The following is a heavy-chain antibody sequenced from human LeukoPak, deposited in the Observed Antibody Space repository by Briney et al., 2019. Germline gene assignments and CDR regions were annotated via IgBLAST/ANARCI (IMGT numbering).Heavy chain of an antibody. J-gene: IGHJ4*02. CDR2: IVVGSGNT. Sequence: GTSVKVSCKASGFTFTSSAVQWVRQARGQRLEWIGWIVVGSGNTNYAQKFRERVTITRDMSTSTAYMELSSLRSEDTAVYYCARDRPEILLYGDYVGYWGQGTLVTVSS. CDR3: ARDRPEILLYGDYVGY. CDR1: GFTFTSSA. D-gene: IGHD4-17*01. V-gene: IGHV1-58*01.